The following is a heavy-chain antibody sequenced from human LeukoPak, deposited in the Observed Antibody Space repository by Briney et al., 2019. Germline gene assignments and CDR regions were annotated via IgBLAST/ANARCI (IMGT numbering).Heavy chain of an antibody. D-gene: IGHD1-1*01. J-gene: IGHJ4*02. Sequence: SGTLSLTCTVSGGSIIISSYSWSWIRQPAGKGLDWIGRIYTTGSTNYNPSLKSRVTISLGTSRNQLSLKLSSVTAADTALYYCARTTTTGTTPFDYWGQGALVAVSS. CDR1: GGSIIISSYS. CDR3: ARTTTTGTTPFDY. V-gene: IGHV4-61*02. CDR2: IYTTGST.